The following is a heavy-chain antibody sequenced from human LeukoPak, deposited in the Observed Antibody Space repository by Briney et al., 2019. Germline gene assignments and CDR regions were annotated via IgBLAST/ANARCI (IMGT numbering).Heavy chain of an antibody. Sequence: PGGSLRLSCAASGFTVSSNYMSWVRQAPGKGLEWVSDIYSGGSTYYADSVKGRFTISRDNSKNTLYLQMNSLRAEDTAVYYCATDYGSGSRYYYYYYMDVWGKGTTVTISS. J-gene: IGHJ6*03. CDR3: ATDYGSGSRYYYYYYMDV. CDR2: IYSGGST. V-gene: IGHV3-66*01. CDR1: GFTVSSNY. D-gene: IGHD3-10*01.